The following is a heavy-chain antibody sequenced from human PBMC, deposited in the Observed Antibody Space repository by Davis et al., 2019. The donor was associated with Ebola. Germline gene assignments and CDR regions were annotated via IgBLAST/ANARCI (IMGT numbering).Heavy chain of an antibody. D-gene: IGHD2-8*01. CDR1: GYSFTSYW. CDR3: ARQRVPGLYSPWFDP. J-gene: IGHJ5*02. CDR2: IDPSDSYT. V-gene: IGHV5-10-1*01. Sequence: KVSCKGSGYSFTSYWISWVRQMPGKGLEWMGRIDPSDSYTNYSPSFQGHVTISADKSISTAYLQWSSLKASDTAMYYCARQRVPGLYSPWFDPWGQGTLVTVSS.